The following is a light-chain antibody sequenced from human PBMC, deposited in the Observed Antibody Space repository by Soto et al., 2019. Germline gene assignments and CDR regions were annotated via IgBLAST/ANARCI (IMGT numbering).Light chain of an antibody. Sequence: EIVLTQSPATLSLSPGERASLSCRADESVSNYLAWYQQKPGQPPRLLIYDTSNRATGIPARFSGSGSGTDFTLTVSSLEPEDFAVYYCQQRRSWPRTFGQGTKVEIK. CDR2: DTS. CDR3: QQRRSWPRT. V-gene: IGKV3-11*01. CDR1: ESVSNY. J-gene: IGKJ1*01.